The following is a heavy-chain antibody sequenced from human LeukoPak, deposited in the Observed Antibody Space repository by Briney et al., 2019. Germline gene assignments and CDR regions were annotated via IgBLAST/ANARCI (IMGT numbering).Heavy chain of an antibody. J-gene: IGHJ6*02. CDR3: ARFLGGYGMDV. CDR2: INPSGGST. CDR1: GGTFSSYA. D-gene: IGHD3-16*01. V-gene: IGHV1-46*01. Sequence: GASVKVSCKASGGTFSSYAISWVRQAPGQGLEWMGIINPSGGSTSYAQKFQGRVTMTRDTSTSTVYMELSSLRSEDTAVYYCARFLGGYGMDVWGQGTTVTVSS.